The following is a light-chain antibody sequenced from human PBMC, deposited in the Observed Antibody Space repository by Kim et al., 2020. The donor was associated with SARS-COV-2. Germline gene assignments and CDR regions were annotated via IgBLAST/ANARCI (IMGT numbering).Light chain of an antibody. Sequence: SPGERATLSCRASQSVSSSYLAWYQQKPGQAPRLLIYGASSRATGIPDRFSGSGSGTDFTLTISSLQPEDFATYYCQQFNSYPLTFGPGTKVDIK. J-gene: IGKJ3*01. V-gene: IGKV3-20*01. CDR2: GAS. CDR1: QSVSSSY. CDR3: QQFNSYPLT.